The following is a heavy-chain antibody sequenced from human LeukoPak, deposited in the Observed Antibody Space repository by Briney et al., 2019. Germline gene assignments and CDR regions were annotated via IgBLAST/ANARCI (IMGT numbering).Heavy chain of an antibody. V-gene: IGHV3-23*01. CDR3: AKESEAMVRGVGAFDI. CDR1: GFTFSSYA. CDR2: ISGSGGST. D-gene: IGHD3-10*01. Sequence: PGGSLRLSCAASGFTFSSYAMSWVRQAPGKRLEWVSAISGSGGSTYYADSVKGRFTISRDNSKNTLYLQMNSLRAEDTAVYYCAKESEAMVRGVGAFDIWGQGTMVTVSS. J-gene: IGHJ3*02.